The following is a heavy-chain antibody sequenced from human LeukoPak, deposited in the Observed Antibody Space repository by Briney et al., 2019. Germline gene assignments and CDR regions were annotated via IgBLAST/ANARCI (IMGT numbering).Heavy chain of an antibody. D-gene: IGHD4-23*01. J-gene: IGHJ4*02. CDR2: IDGASTFI. Sequence: GGSLRLSCAASGFTVSSNYMSWVRQAPGKGLEWVSNIDGASTFIYYADSVKGRFTISRDNAKNSLYLQMNSLRAEDTAVYYCVRSDGGNPLTNWGQGTLVTVSS. V-gene: IGHV3-21*05. CDR1: GFTVSSNY. CDR3: VRSDGGNPLTN.